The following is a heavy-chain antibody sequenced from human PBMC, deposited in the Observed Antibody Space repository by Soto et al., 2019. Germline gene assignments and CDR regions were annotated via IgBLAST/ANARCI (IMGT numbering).Heavy chain of an antibody. CDR3: ARSGYCTNGVCYTPFDY. CDR2: IYYGGNT. CDR1: GGSISSSSYS. D-gene: IGHD2-8*01. V-gene: IGHV4-39*07. J-gene: IGHJ4*02. Sequence: SETLSLTCIVSGGSISSSSYSWAWIRQPPGKGLEWIGTIYYGGNTYYNPSLKSRVTISVDTSKNQFSLKLSSVTAADTAVYYCARSGYCTNGVCYTPFDYWGQGTQVTVSS.